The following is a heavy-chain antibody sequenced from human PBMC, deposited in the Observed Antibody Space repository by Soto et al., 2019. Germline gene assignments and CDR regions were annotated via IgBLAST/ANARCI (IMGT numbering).Heavy chain of an antibody. Sequence: LKISCKGSGYSFTSYWISWVRQMPGKGLEWMGRIDPSDSYTNYSPSFQGHVTISADKSISTAYLQWSSLKASDTAMYYCARRRRGNQWLVQYYSGMDVWGQGATVTVSS. V-gene: IGHV5-10-1*01. CDR2: IDPSDSYT. D-gene: IGHD6-19*01. CDR1: GYSFTSYW. CDR3: ARRRRGNQWLVQYYSGMDV. J-gene: IGHJ6*02.